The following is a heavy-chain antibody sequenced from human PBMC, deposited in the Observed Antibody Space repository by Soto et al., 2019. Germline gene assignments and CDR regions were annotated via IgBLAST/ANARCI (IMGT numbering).Heavy chain of an antibody. CDR3: ARNKDSNPTFYH. CDR1: GGSFSGYY. CDR2: INHSGRT. J-gene: IGHJ4*02. V-gene: IGHV4-34*01. Sequence: QVQLQQWGAGLLKPSETLSLTCAVYGGSFSGYYWRWIRQPPGKGLEWIGEINHSGRTNDNPSLKGRVTISVDTSKNQVSLMRSSVTAADTAVYYCARNKDSNPTFYHWGQGTLVTVSS.